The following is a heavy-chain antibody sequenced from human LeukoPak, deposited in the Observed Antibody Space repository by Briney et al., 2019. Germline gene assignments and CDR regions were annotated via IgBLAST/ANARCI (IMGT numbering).Heavy chain of an antibody. Sequence: GGSLRLSCAASGFTFSSYEMNWVRQAPRKGLEWVSYISSSSSTIYYADSVKGRFTISRDNAKNSLYLQMSSLRAEDTAVYYCARALRYFDWLATSPEYNWFDPWGQGTLVTVSS. CDR3: ARALRYFDWLATSPEYNWFDP. CDR1: GFTFSSYE. D-gene: IGHD3-9*01. CDR2: ISSSSSTI. J-gene: IGHJ5*02. V-gene: IGHV3-48*01.